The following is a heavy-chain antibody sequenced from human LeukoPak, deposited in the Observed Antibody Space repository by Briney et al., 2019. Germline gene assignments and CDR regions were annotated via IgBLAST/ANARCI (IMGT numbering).Heavy chain of an antibody. D-gene: IGHD3-10*01. Sequence: SQTLSLTCTVSGGSISSGSYYWRWIRQPAGKGLEWSGRIYTSGSTNYNPSLKSRVTISVHTSKNQFSLKLSSVTAADPPVYYCARTPLGELGDWFDPWGQGTLVTVPS. J-gene: IGHJ5*02. CDR1: GGSISSGSYY. CDR2: IYTSGST. V-gene: IGHV4-61*02. CDR3: ARTPLGELGDWFDP.